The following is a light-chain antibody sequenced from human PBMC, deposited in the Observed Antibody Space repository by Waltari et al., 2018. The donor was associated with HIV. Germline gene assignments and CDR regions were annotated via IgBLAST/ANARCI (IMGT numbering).Light chain of an antibody. J-gene: IGKJ4*01. Sequence: DIQLTQSPSFLSVSVGDRVTINCRASQGVSRYLAWYQQKAGKAPKVLIYTASTLQSGVPSRFSGSGSGTEFTLTISSLQPEDFATYYCQQFNGYPLTFGGGTKVEIK. V-gene: IGKV1-9*01. CDR2: TAS. CDR1: QGVSRY. CDR3: QQFNGYPLT.